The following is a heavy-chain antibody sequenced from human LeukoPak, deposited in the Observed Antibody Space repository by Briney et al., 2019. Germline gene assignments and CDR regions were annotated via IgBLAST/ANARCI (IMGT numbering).Heavy chain of an antibody. J-gene: IGHJ1*01. CDR3: ATGYYLDVEYFQH. CDR2: FDPEDGET. CDR1: GYTLTELS. Sequence: ASVKVSCKVSGYTLTELSMHWVRQAPGKGLEWMGGFDPEDGETIYAQKFQGRVTMAEDTSTDTAYMELSSLRSEDTAVYYCATGYYLDVEYFQHWGQGTLVTVSS. V-gene: IGHV1-24*01. D-gene: IGHD3-22*01.